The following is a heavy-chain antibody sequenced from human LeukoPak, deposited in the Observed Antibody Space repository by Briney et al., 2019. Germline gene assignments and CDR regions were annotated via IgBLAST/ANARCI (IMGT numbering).Heavy chain of an antibody. V-gene: IGHV3-11*03. CDR3: AKDYIGSVPDGFDI. CDR1: GFPFSAYY. CDR2: IGFSSIGYSSDHL. J-gene: IGHJ3*02. Sequence: GGSLRLSCAASGFPFSAYYMTWIRQAPGKGLEWVSSIGFSSIGYSSDHLRYADSVKGRFTISRDNSKNTLYLQMNSLRAEDTAVYYCAKDYIGSVPDGFDIWGQGTMVTVSS. D-gene: IGHD3-10*01.